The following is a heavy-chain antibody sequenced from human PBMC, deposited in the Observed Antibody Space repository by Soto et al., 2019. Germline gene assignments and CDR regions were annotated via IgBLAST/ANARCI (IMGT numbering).Heavy chain of an antibody. CDR1: GFTFSSYG. CDR3: ARDRYYYGSGSNPDPYGMDV. CDR2: IWYDGSNK. J-gene: IGHJ6*02. D-gene: IGHD3-10*01. V-gene: IGHV3-33*01. Sequence: PEVSLRRSCAPSGFTFSSYGMHRVCQAPGKGLEWVAVIWYDGSNKYYADSVKGRFTISRDNSKNTLYLQMNSLRAEDTAVYYCARDRYYYGSGSNPDPYGMDVWGQGT.